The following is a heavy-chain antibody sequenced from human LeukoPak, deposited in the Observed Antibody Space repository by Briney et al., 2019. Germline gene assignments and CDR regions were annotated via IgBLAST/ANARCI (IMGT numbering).Heavy chain of an antibody. D-gene: IGHD2-15*01. CDR2: IYYSGST. Sequence: SETLSLTCTVSGGSISSGGYYWSWIRQHPGKGLEWIGYIYYSGSTCYNPSLKSRVTISVDTSKNQFSLKLSSVTAADTAVYYCAYCSGGSCYHWGQGTLVTVSS. V-gene: IGHV4-31*03. CDR3: AYCSGGSCYH. J-gene: IGHJ5*02. CDR1: GGSISSGGYY.